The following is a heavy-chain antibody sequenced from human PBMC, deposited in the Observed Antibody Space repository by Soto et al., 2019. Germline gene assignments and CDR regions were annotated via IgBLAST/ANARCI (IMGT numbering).Heavy chain of an antibody. D-gene: IGHD3-16*01. CDR1: GFTFSHAW. J-gene: IGHJ4*02. V-gene: IGHV3-15*07. CDR3: ASRMGGSY. CDR2: IKSKTDGGTK. Sequence: GGSLRLSCAASGFTFSHAWMNWVRQAPGKGLEWVGRIKSKTDGGTKDFAAPVKGRFTISSDDEKNTLFLQMNSLKIEDTAVYYCASRMGGSYWGQGTLVTVSS.